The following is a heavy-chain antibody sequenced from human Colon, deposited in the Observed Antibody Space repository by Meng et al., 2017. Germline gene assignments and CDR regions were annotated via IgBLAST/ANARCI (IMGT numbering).Heavy chain of an antibody. V-gene: IGHV4-4*02. CDR2: IDLGGTP. CDR1: GSSISSYNW. Sequence: QRHMQGSGPGLVEPSGTLPLTCAVSGSSISSYNWWSWVRQPPGKGLEWIGQIDLGGTPYYNPSLESRVIMSLDKSKNQLSLRLTSVAAADTAVYYCARHGGWHFDYWGQGALVTVSS. CDR3: ARHGGWHFDY. D-gene: IGHD6-19*01. J-gene: IGHJ4*02.